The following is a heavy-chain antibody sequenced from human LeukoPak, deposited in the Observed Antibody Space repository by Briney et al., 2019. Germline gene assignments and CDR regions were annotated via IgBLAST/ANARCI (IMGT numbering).Heavy chain of an antibody. D-gene: IGHD6-13*01. CDR2: INPNSGGT. Sequence: GASVKVSCKASGYTFTTYAMNWVRQAPGQGLEWMGWINPNSGGTNYAQKFQGRVTMTRDTSISTAYMELSRLRSDDTAVYYCARGGQLRPYSSSWYAVPGWFDPWGQGTLVTVSS. CDR3: ARGGQLRPYSSSWYAVPGWFDP. J-gene: IGHJ5*02. V-gene: IGHV1-2*02. CDR1: GYTFTTYA.